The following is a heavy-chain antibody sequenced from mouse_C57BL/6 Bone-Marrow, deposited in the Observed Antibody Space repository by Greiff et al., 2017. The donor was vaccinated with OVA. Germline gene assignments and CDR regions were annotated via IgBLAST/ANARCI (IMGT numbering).Heavy chain of an antibody. CDR2: IDPSDSYT. CDR3: AREGITTVVATDYFDY. V-gene: IGHV1-59*01. CDR1: GYTFTSYW. D-gene: IGHD1-1*01. Sequence: QVQLKQPGAELVRPGTSVKLSCKASGYTFTSYWMHWVKQRPGQGLEWIGVIDPSDSYTKYNQKFKGKATLTVDTSTSTAYMQLSSLTSEDSAVYYCAREGITTVVATDYFDYWGKGTTLTVSS. J-gene: IGHJ2*01.